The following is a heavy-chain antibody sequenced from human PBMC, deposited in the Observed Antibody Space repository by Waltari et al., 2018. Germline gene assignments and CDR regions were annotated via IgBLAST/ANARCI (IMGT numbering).Heavy chain of an antibody. V-gene: IGHV4-38-2*02. CDR3: ARDRHYYFESYLGGRDSSDI. CDR2: IYYSGES. CDR1: GYSINSGYY. J-gene: IGHJ3*02. Sequence: QVQLQESGPGLVKPSETLSLTCVVSGYSINSGYYWGWIRQPPGKGLEWIGSIYYSGESYYKESLKSRATISIDTSKNQISLNLSSMTAADTAMYYCARDRHYYFESYLGGRDSSDIWGQGKMVTVSS. D-gene: IGHD3-10*01.